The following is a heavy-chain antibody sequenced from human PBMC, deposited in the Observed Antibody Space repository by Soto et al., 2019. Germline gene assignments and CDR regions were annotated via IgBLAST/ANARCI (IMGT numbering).Heavy chain of an antibody. D-gene: IGHD1-26*01. CDR2: INPNNDNS. Sequence: QVELVQSGGAVKKPGASVKVSCKASGYTFTSHGISWVRQAPGQGLEWVGWINPNNDNSVSAQKFQDRVTLTTDTSTSTVYMELRSLTDDDTAFYYWARTPTYSMLGDHWGQGTLGTVAS. J-gene: IGHJ4*02. CDR1: GYTFTSHG. V-gene: IGHV1-18*04. CDR3: ARTPTYSMLGDH.